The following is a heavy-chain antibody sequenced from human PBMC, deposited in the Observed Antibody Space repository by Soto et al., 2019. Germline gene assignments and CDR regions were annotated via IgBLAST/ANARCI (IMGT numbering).Heavy chain of an antibody. CDR1: GYTFTDYD. Sequence: QVQVVQSRAEVKKPGASVKVSCKTSGYTFTDYDINWVRQAPGQGLEYMGWVSPENSNAGYAQQFRGRVSMTTNTIISTAYLELTDLRYEDTAVYYCEVTTGYWGQGTIVTVSS. V-gene: IGHV1-8*01. D-gene: IGHD2-21*02. J-gene: IGHJ4*02. CDR2: VSPENSNA. CDR3: EVTTGY.